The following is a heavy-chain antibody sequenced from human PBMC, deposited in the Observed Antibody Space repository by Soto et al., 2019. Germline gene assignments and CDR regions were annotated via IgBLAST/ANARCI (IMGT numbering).Heavy chain of an antibody. D-gene: IGHD1-7*01. CDR3: AKETGITGTTRPDY. V-gene: IGHV3-30*18. CDR2: ISYDGSNK. Sequence: VQLVESGGGVVQPGRSLRLSCAASGFTFSSYGMHWVRQAPGKGLEWVAVISYDGSNKYYADSVKGRFTISRDNSKNTLYLQMNSLRAEDTAVYYCAKETGITGTTRPDYWGQGTLVTVSS. J-gene: IGHJ4*02. CDR1: GFTFSSYG.